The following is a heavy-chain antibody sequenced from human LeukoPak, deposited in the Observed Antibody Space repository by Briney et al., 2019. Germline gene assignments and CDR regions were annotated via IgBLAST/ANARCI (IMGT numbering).Heavy chain of an antibody. J-gene: IGHJ5*02. CDR1: GGSISSGGYY. D-gene: IGHD3-10*01. CDR2: IYHSGST. CDR3: ARTRALGFGEPNWFDP. Sequence: SETLSLTCTVSGGSISSGGYYWSWIRQPPGKGLEWIGYIYHSGSTYYNPSLKSRVTISVDRSKNQFSLKLSSVTAADTAVYYCARTRALGFGEPNWFDPWGQGTLVTVSS. V-gene: IGHV4-30-2*01.